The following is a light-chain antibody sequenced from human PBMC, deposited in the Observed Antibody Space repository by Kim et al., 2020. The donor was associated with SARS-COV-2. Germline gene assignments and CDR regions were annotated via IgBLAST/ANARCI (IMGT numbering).Light chain of an antibody. Sequence: GQAVTISCTGTSSDVGGYNYVSWYQHHPGRAPKLMIYAVSRRPSGVPDRFSGSKSGSTASLTISGLQAEDEADYYCSSYAGSNNWVFGGGTQLTVL. CDR3: SSYAGSNNWV. V-gene: IGLV2-11*01. J-gene: IGLJ3*02. CDR2: AVS. CDR1: SSDVGGYNY.